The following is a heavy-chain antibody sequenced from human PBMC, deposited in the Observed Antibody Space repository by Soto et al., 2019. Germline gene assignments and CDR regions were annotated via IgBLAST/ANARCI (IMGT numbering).Heavy chain of an antibody. CDR1: GDSVSSNSAA. D-gene: IGHD5-12*01. V-gene: IGHV6-1*01. CDR3: AREVIGGYSGYVGWFDP. J-gene: IGHJ5*02. CDR2: TYYRSKWYN. Sequence: QVQLQQSGPGLVKPSQTLSLTCAISGDSVSSNSAAWNWIRQSPSRGLEWLGRTYYRSKWYNDYAVYVKSRITINPDTSKHQFSLQLNSVTPEDTAVYYCAREVIGGYSGYVGWFDPWGQGTLVTVSS.